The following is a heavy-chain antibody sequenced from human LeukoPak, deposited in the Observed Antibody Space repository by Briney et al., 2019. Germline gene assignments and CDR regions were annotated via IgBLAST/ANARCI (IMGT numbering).Heavy chain of an antibody. J-gene: IGHJ4*02. CDR1: GFTFSTSW. D-gene: IGHD3-3*01. CDR2: IRQDGSEK. Sequence: GGSLRLSCAASGFTFSTSWMTWVRQAPGKGLEWVANIRQDGSEKYYVDSVKGRFAVSRDNAKNSLYLQMNSLRAEDTAVYYCARAQSGFWSGYCFDYWGQGTLVTVSS. CDR3: ARAQSGFWSGYCFDY. V-gene: IGHV3-7*01.